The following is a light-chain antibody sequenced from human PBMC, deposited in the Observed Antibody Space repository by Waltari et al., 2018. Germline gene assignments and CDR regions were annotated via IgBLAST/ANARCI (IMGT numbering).Light chain of an antibody. Sequence: QAVVTQEPSLTVSPGGTVTLTCGSSTGPFTSGHRPHLFQRKPRQAPRTRIYDTTNKLARTPARFSGSHLGGKAALTLSGAQAEDEAEYYCLLLFHGPWVFGGGTELTVL. CDR1: TGPFTSGHR. J-gene: IGLJ3*02. V-gene: IGLV7-46*01. CDR3: LLLFHGPWV. CDR2: DTT.